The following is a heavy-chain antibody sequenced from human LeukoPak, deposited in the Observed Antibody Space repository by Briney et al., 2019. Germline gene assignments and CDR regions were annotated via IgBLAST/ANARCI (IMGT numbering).Heavy chain of an antibody. CDR3: ARHRWLLPELPDYFDY. Sequence: KPSETLSPTCTVSGGSISSYYWSWIRQPPGRGLEWIGYIYYSGSTNYNPSLKSRVTISVDTSKNQFSLKLSSVTAADTAVYYCARHRWLLPELPDYFDYWGQGTLVTVSS. D-gene: IGHD2-15*01. J-gene: IGHJ4*02. CDR1: GGSISSYY. V-gene: IGHV4-59*08. CDR2: IYYSGST.